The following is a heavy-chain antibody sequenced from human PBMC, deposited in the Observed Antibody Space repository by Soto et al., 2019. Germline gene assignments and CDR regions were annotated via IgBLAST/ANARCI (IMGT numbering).Heavy chain of an antibody. J-gene: IGHJ4*02. Sequence: SETLSLTCAVSGGSISSSNWWSWVRQPPGKGLEWIGEIYHSGRTNYNPYLKSRVTKSVDKSKNLFSLKLSFVTAADTAVYYCARAAGYCSSTSCYGFDYWGQGTLVTVS. CDR2: IYHSGRT. CDR3: ARAAGYCSSTSCYGFDY. CDR1: GGSISSSNW. D-gene: IGHD2-2*01. V-gene: IGHV4-4*02.